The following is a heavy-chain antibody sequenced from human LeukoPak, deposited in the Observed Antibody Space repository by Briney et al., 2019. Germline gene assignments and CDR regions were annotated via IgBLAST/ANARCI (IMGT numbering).Heavy chain of an antibody. D-gene: IGHD3-10*01. Sequence: GGSLRLSCAASGFTFSSYAMHWVRQAPVKGLEWVAVISYDGSNKYYADSVKGRFTISRDNSKNTLYLQMNSLRAEDTAVYYCARAFYGSCQPSWGSPSYWGQGTLVTVSS. V-gene: IGHV3-30-3*01. J-gene: IGHJ4*02. CDR3: ARAFYGSCQPSWGSPSY. CDR2: ISYDGSNK. CDR1: GFTFSSYA.